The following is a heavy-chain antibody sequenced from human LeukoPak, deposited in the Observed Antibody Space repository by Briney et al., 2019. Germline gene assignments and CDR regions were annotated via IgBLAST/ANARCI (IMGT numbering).Heavy chain of an antibody. V-gene: IGHV4-4*07. J-gene: IGHJ4*02. CDR3: ARVDYDSSGYPFDY. D-gene: IGHD3-22*01. CDR1: GGSISSYY. CDR2: IYTSGST. Sequence: SETLSLTCTVSGGSISSYYWSWIRQPAGRGLEWIGRIYTSGSTNYNPSLKSRVTMLVDTSKNQFSLKLSSVTAADTAVYYCARVDYDSSGYPFDYWGRGTLVTVSS.